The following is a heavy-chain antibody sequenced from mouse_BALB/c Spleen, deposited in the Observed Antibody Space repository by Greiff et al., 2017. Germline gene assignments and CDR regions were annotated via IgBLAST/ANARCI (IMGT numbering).Heavy chain of an antibody. Sequence: QVQLQQPGAELVRPGASVKLSCKASGYTFTSYWMHWVKQRPGQGLEWIGMIDPSDSDTHYNQMFKDKATLTVDKSSSTAYMQLSSLTSDASAVYCAALYGYEGYWWFDFWGAGTTVTVSA. D-gene: IGHD2-2*01. V-gene: IGHV1-52*01. CDR1: GYTFTSYW. CDR3: ALYGYEGYWWFDF. J-gene: IGHJ1*01. CDR2: IDPSDSDT.